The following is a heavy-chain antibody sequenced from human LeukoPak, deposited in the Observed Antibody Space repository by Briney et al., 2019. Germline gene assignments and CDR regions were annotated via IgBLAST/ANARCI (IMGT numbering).Heavy chain of an antibody. Sequence: GGSLRLSCAASGFTFSSYAMSWVCQAPGKGLEWVSGFGGSGGSTYYADSVKGRFTISRDNSKNTLYLQMNSLRAEDTAVYYCAKRMVNRAIDYWGQGTLVTVSS. CDR2: FGGSGGST. D-gene: IGHD2-8*01. V-gene: IGHV3-23*01. CDR3: AKRMVNRAIDY. CDR1: GFTFSSYA. J-gene: IGHJ4*02.